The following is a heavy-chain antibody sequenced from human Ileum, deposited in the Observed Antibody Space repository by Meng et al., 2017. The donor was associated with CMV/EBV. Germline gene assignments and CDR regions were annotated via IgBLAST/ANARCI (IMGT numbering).Heavy chain of an antibody. V-gene: IGHV3-48*03. D-gene: IGHD6-19*01. CDR2: ISSSGSTI. Sequence: GESLKISCAASGFTFSSYEMNWVRQAPGKGLEWVSYISSSGSTIYYADSVKGRFTISRDNAKNSLYLQMNSLRADDTAIYYCARDRWEGNIVAGPMDVWGQGTTVTVSS. J-gene: IGHJ6*02. CDR1: GFTFSSYE. CDR3: ARDRWEGNIVAGPMDV.